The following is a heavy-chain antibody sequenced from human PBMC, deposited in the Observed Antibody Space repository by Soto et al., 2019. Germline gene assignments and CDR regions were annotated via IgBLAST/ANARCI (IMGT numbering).Heavy chain of an antibody. Sequence: QVQLVESGGGVVQPGTSLRLSCAPSGFTFSSYVMHWVRQAPGKGLEWVAVVHYDGTKKYYADSVRGRFTISRDNSENILYLQMNSLRPDDTAGYFCARETSYDFLIGPQTMDVWGQGTTVTVAS. J-gene: IGHJ6*02. V-gene: IGHV3-33*01. CDR2: VHYDGTKK. D-gene: IGHD3-3*01. CDR1: GFTFSSYV. CDR3: ARETSYDFLIGPQTMDV.